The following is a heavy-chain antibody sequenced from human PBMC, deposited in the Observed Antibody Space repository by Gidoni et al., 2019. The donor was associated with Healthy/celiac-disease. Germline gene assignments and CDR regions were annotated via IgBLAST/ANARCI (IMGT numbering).Heavy chain of an antibody. CDR1: GGSFSGYD. CDR3: ATLWGYCTSTSCLGG. CDR2: INHSGST. D-gene: IGHD2-2*01. V-gene: IGHV4-34*02. Sequence: VPLQQWGAGLSTPSATLSLTCAVYGGSFSGYDWSWIRQPPGKGLAWIGEINHSGSTNYNPSLKSRVTISVDTSKNQFSLKLSSVTAADTAVYYCATLWGYCTSTSCLGGWGQGTLVTVSS. J-gene: IGHJ4*02.